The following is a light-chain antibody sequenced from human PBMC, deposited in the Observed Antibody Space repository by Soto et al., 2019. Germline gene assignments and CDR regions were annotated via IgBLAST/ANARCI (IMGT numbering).Light chain of an antibody. CDR3: QQYNNWPFT. V-gene: IGKV3-15*01. CDR2: GAS. Sequence: EIVMTQSPATLSVSPGERATLSCRASQSVSSNLAWYQQKPGQAPRLLLYGASTRATGIPARFSGSGSGTEFTLTISRLQSGDFAVYYCQQYNNWPFTFGPGTKVDIK. CDR1: QSVSSN. J-gene: IGKJ3*01.